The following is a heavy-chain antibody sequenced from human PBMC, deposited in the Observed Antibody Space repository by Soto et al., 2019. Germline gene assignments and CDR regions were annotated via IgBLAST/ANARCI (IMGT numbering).Heavy chain of an antibody. CDR1: GGSISSGGYS. CDR3: ARAGGLGAVAADY. J-gene: IGHJ4*02. CDR2: IYHSGST. D-gene: IGHD6-19*01. V-gene: IGHV4-30-2*01. Sequence: QLQLQESGSGLVKPSQTLSLTCAVSGGSISSGGYSWSWIRQPPGKGLEWIGYIYHSGSTYYNPYLKSRVTISVDRSKNQFSLKRSSVTAADTAVYYCARAGGLGAVAADYWAQGTLVTVSS.